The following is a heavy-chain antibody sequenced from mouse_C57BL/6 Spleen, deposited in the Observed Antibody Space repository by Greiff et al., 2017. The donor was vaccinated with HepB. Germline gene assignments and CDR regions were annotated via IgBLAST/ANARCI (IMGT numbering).Heavy chain of an antibody. V-gene: IGHV1-82*01. CDR2: IYPGDGDT. J-gene: IGHJ4*01. CDR3: ARGYYGSSYDYAMDY. Sequence: VQLQQSGPELVKPGASVKISCKASGYAFSSSWMNWVQQRPGKGLEWIGRIYPGDGDTNYNGKFKGKTTLTADKSTSTADMQLSSLTSDDSAVYFCARGYYGSSYDYAMDYWGQGTSVTVSS. CDR1: GYAFSSSW. D-gene: IGHD1-1*01.